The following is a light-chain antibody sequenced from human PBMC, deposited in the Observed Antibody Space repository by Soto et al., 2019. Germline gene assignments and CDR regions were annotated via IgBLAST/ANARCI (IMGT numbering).Light chain of an antibody. CDR2: GAS. CDR3: QQRSNWTAIT. J-gene: IGKJ5*01. CDR1: QSISTF. Sequence: TQSPATLSVAPWERSTLSCMASQSISTFLAWYQQKPGQAPRLLIYGASTRATGIPARFSGSGSGTEFNLTISSLQSEDFAVYYCQQRSNWTAITFGQGTRL. V-gene: IGKV3-15*01.